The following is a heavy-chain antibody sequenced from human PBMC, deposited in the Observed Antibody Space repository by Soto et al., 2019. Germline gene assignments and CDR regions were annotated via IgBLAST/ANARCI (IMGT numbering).Heavy chain of an antibody. CDR3: AKATATGGGAFEI. V-gene: IGHV1-2*02. CDR1: GYTFTGYY. Sequence: QVQLVQSGAEVKKPGASVKVSCKASGYTFTGYYMHWVRQAPGQGLEWMGWINPNSGGTKSAQKFQGRVTMTRDTSISTAYMELSRLRSDDTAVYYCAKATATGGGAFEIYGQGTLVTVSS. J-gene: IGHJ3*02. D-gene: IGHD2-8*02. CDR2: INPNSGGT.